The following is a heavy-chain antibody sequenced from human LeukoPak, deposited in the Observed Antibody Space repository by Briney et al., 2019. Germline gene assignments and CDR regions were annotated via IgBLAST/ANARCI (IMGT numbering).Heavy chain of an antibody. D-gene: IGHD3-3*01. J-gene: IGHJ3*02. V-gene: IGHV1-18*01. CDR2: ISAYNGNT. CDR3: AVVKGITIFGVVYAFDI. CDR1: GYTFTSYG. Sequence: ASVKVSCKASGYTFTSYGISWVRQAPGQGLEWMGWISAYNGNTNYAQKFQGRVTITTDDSTSTAYMELSSLRSEDTAVYYCAVVKGITIFGVVYAFDIWGQGTMVTVSS.